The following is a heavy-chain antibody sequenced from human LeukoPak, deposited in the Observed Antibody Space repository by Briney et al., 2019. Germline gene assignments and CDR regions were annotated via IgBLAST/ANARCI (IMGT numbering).Heavy chain of an antibody. J-gene: IGHJ4*02. CDR1: GLTFSSYS. V-gene: IGHV3-21*01. CDR2: ISSSSSYI. CDR3: ARDLRADYGDDRFDY. D-gene: IGHD4-17*01. Sequence: GGSLRLSCAASGLTFSSYSMNWVRQAPGKGLEWVSSISSSSSYIYYADSVKGRFTISRDNAKNSLYLQMNSLRAEDTAVYYCARDLRADYGDDRFDYWGQGTLVTVSS.